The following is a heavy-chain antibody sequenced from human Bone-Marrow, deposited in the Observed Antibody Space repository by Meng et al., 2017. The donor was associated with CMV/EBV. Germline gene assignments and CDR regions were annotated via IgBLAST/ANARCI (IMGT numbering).Heavy chain of an antibody. V-gene: IGHV1-8*03. J-gene: IGHJ5*02. CDR1: GGTFSSYA. CDR3: ARSWPLNRAARPTHRFDP. Sequence: ASVKVSCKASGGTFSSYAISWVRQAPGQGLEWMGWMNPNSGNTGYAQKFQGRVTITRNTSISTAYMELSSLRSEDTAVYYCARSWPLNRAARPTHRFDPWGQGTLVTVSS. D-gene: IGHD6-6*01. CDR2: MNPNSGNT.